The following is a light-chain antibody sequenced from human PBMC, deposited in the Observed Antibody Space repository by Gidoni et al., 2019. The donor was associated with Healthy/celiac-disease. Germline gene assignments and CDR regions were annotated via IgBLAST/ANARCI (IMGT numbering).Light chain of an antibody. V-gene: IGKV3-20*01. Sequence: EIVLKQYPGTLSLSPGERATLSCRASQSVSSSDLAWSQQKPGQAHRLLIYGASSRATGIPDRFSGSGSGTDFTLTISRLEPEDFAVYYCQQYGSSPFTFGPGTKVDIK. CDR1: QSVSSSD. CDR3: QQYGSSPFT. J-gene: IGKJ3*01. CDR2: GAS.